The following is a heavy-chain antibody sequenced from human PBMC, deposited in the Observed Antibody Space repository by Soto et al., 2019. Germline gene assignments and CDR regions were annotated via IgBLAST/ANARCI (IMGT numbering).Heavy chain of an antibody. CDR2: INPSGDSR. Sequence: GASVKVSCKASGFSFSDYFMHWVRQAPGQGLEWMGIINPSGDSRNYAQKVQGRVTISRDTSTSTVYMDLSSLRYEDTAVYYCARDRGGLQYYYYGMDGWGQGTTVTVSS. J-gene: IGHJ6*02. D-gene: IGHD4-4*01. CDR1: GFSFSDYF. CDR3: ARDRGGLQYYYYGMDG. V-gene: IGHV1-46*01.